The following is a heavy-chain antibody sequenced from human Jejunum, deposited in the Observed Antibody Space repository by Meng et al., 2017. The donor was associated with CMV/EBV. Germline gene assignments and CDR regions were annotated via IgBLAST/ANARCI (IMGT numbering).Heavy chain of an antibody. CDR2: ISGNSGSK. D-gene: IGHD3-3*01. V-gene: IGHV3-23*01. J-gene: IGHJ4*02. Sequence: DMTRVRQATGKGLEWVSGISGNSGSKYYADSVKGRFSISRDNSKNTVYLQMNSLRAEDTAVYYCASRPGAIFGVVIIPNFDYWGQGTLVTVSS. CDR3: ASRPGAIFGVVIIPNFDY. CDR1: D.